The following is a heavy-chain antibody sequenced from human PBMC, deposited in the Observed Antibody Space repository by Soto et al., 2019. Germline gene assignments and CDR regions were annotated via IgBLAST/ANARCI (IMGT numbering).Heavy chain of an antibody. J-gene: IGHJ5*02. V-gene: IGHV3-30*18. CDR2: ISYDGSNK. Sequence: PGGSLRLSCAASGFTFSSYGMHWVRQAPGKGLEWVAVISYDGSNKYYADSVKGRFTISRDNSKNTLYLQMNSLRAEDTAVYYCAKDIGSDYYGSGSYSNWFDPWGQGTLVTVSS. D-gene: IGHD3-10*01. CDR1: GFTFSSYG. CDR3: AKDIGSDYYGSGSYSNWFDP.